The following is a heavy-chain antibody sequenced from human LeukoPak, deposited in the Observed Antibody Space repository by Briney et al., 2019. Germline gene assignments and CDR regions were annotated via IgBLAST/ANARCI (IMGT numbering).Heavy chain of an antibody. V-gene: IGHV3-13*01. CDR2: IGTGDDT. CDR1: GFTFSTYD. D-gene: IGHD2-15*01. CDR3: AREIRETVVTRHYYYGIDV. Sequence: GGSLRLSCAASGFTFSTYDMHWVRQVTGKGLEWVSAIGTGDDTYYLGSVKGRFTISRENAKNVLYLQMSSLRAEDTAGYYCAREIRETVVTRHYYYGIDVWGQGTTVTVSS. J-gene: IGHJ6*02.